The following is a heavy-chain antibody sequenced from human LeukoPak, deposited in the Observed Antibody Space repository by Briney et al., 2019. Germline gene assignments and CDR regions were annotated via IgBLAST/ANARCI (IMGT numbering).Heavy chain of an antibody. V-gene: IGHV3-11*01. CDR2: ISTSGSTI. CDR1: GFTFRDHY. D-gene: IGHD5-24*01. CDR3: ARDGYNWAY. J-gene: IGHJ4*02. Sequence: EPGGSLRLSCAASGFTFRDHYMTWIRQAPGKGLEWVGSISTSGSTIYYADSVKGRFTVSRGNAKNSLNLQMNSLRAEDTAVYYCARDGYNWAYWGQGTLVTVSS.